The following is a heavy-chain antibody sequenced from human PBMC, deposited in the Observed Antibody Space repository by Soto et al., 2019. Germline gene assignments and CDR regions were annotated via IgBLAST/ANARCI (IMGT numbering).Heavy chain of an antibody. J-gene: IGHJ6*03. Sequence: ASVKVSCKVSGYTLTELSMHWVRQAPGKGLEWMGGFDPEDGGTIYAQKFQGRVTMTEDTSTDTAYMELSSLRSEDTAVYYCATVGAADDSNYYYFYMDVWGKGTTVTVSS. D-gene: IGHD6-13*01. CDR1: GYTLTELS. CDR3: ATVGAADDSNYYYFYMDV. V-gene: IGHV1-24*01. CDR2: FDPEDGGT.